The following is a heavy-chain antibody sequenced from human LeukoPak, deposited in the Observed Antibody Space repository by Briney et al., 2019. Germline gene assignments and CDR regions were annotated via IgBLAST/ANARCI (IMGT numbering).Heavy chain of an antibody. J-gene: IGHJ4*02. Sequence: GGALRLSCAASGFTVSDHYMNWVRQAPGKGLEWVSVMYSGGTIYYADSVKGRFIISRDNSKNTLYLQMNSLRAEDTAVYYCAKEDYWGQGTLVTVSS. CDR3: AKEDY. CDR1: GFTVSDHY. V-gene: IGHV3-53*01. CDR2: MYSGGTI.